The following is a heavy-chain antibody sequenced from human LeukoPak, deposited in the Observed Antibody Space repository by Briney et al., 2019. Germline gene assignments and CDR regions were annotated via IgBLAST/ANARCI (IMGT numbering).Heavy chain of an antibody. D-gene: IGHD3-22*01. CDR2: IIPIFGTA. Sequence: GASVKVSCKASGGTFSSYAISWVRQAPGQGLEWMGGIIPIFGTANYAQKFQGRVTITADESTSTAYMELSSLRSEDTAVYYCASEYYYDSSGYPSYYFDYWGQGTLVTVSS. J-gene: IGHJ4*02. CDR3: ASEYYYDSSGYPSYYFDY. V-gene: IGHV1-69*13. CDR1: GGTFSSYA.